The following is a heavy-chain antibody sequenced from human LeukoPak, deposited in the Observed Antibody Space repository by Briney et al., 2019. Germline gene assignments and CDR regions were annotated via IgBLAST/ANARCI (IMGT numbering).Heavy chain of an antibody. CDR1: GFMFSDYY. Sequence: PGGSLRLSCAASGFMFSDYYMSWIRQAPGKGLEWVSYISPSGSTIFYADSVKGRFTISRDNAKNSLFLQMNNLGVEDTAVYYCARAPPDWECSNSFCYTWYFDLWGRGTLVTVSS. V-gene: IGHV3-11*04. D-gene: IGHD2-2*02. CDR3: ARAPPDWECSNSFCYTWYFDL. CDR2: ISPSGSTI. J-gene: IGHJ2*01.